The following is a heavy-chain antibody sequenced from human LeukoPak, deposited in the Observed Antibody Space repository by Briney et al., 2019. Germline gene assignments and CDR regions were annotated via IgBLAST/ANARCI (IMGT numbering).Heavy chain of an antibody. V-gene: IGHV1-8*03. D-gene: IGHD6-19*01. J-gene: IGHJ5*02. Sequence: GASVKVSCKASGYTFTSFDINWARQVTGQGLGWMGWMNPNNGNTGYAQKFQGRVTITRDTSITTAYMELSSLRSEDTAIYYCARGGAVAGDNWFDPWGQGTLVTVSS. CDR3: ARGGAVAGDNWFDP. CDR1: GYTFTSFD. CDR2: MNPNNGNT.